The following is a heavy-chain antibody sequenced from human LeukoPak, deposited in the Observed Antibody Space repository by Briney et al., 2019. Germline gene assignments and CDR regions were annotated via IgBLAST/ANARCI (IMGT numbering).Heavy chain of an antibody. CDR3: ARSYYDILTGYFLPGLFDY. J-gene: IGHJ4*02. Sequence: GGSLRLSCAASGFTFSSYGMHWVRQAPGKGLEWVAVIWYDGSNKYYADSVKGRFTISRDNSKNTLYLQMNSLRAEDTAVYYCARSYYDILTGYFLPGLFDYWGQGTLVTVSS. V-gene: IGHV3-33*01. CDR1: GFTFSSYG. D-gene: IGHD3-9*01. CDR2: IWYDGSNK.